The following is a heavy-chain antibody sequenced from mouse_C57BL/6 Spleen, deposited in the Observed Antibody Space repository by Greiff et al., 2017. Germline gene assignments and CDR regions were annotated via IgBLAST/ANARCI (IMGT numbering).Heavy chain of an antibody. CDR2: IDPSDSYT. J-gene: IGHJ2*01. V-gene: IGHV1-69*01. Sequence: QVQLQQPGAELVMPGASVKLSCKASGYTFTSYWMHWVKQRPGQGLEWIGEIDPSDSYTNYNQKFKGKSTLTVDKSSSTAYMQLSSLTSEDSAVYYCARGLLITTAGDYWGQGTTLTVSS. CDR3: ARGLLITTAGDY. CDR1: GYTFTSYW. D-gene: IGHD1-1*01.